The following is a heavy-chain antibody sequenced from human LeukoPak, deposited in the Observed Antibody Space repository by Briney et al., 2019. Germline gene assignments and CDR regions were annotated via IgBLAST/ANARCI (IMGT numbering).Heavy chain of an antibody. D-gene: IGHD2-15*01. CDR2: INPNSGGT. CDR1: GYTFTGYY. J-gene: IGHJ1*01. CDR3: AREGYCSGGSCISPSFQH. V-gene: IGHV1-2*02. Sequence: SVKVSCKASGYTFTGYYMHWVRQAPGQGLEWMGWINPNSGGTNYAQKFQGRVAMTRDTSISTAYMEVSRLRSDDTAVYYCAREGYCSGGSCISPSFQHWGQGTLVTVSS.